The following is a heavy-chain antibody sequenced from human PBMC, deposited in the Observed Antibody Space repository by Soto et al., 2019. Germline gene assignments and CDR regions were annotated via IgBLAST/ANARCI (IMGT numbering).Heavy chain of an antibody. D-gene: IGHD6-13*01. Sequence: GGSLRLSCVASGFTFSSFAMNWVRQAPGKGLEWVAVMSYDGRNKNYADSVKGRVTISRDNSKNTLYLQMNSLRAEDTAVYYCAKVKGIAAGWGMDVWGQGTAVTVSS. V-gene: IGHV3-30*04. CDR3: AKVKGIAAGWGMDV. CDR2: MSYDGRNK. CDR1: GFTFSSFA. J-gene: IGHJ6*02.